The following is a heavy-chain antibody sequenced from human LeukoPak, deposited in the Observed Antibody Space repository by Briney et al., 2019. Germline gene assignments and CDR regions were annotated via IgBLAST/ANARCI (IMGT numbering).Heavy chain of an antibody. V-gene: IGHV3-30-3*01. D-gene: IGHD3-10*01. CDR2: ISYDGSNK. CDR1: GFTFSSSA. Sequence: PGGSLRLSCAASGFTFSSSAMHWVRQAPDKGLEWVAVISYDGSNKYYADSVKGRFTISRDNSKNTLYLQMNSLRAEDTAVYYCARSVTPGYFDYWGQGTLVTVSS. CDR3: ARSVTPGYFDY. J-gene: IGHJ4*02.